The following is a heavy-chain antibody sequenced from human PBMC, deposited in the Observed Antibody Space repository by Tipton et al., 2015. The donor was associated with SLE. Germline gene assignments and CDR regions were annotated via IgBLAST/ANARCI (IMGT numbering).Heavy chain of an antibody. J-gene: IGHJ4*02. CDR1: GGSISSGSYY. V-gene: IGHV4-61*02. Sequence: TLSLTCTVSGGSISSGSYYWSWIRQPAGKGLEWIGRIYTSGSTNYNPSLKSRVTISVDTSKNQFSLKLSSVTAADTAVYYCATDVWRWLDYWGQGTLVTVAS. CDR2: IYTSGST. D-gene: IGHD3-3*01. CDR3: ATDVWRWLDY.